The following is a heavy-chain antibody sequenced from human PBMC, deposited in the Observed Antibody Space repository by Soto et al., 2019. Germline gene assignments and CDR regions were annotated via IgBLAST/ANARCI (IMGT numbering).Heavy chain of an antibody. D-gene: IGHD1-26*01. V-gene: IGHV1-18*04. Sequence: QVQLVQSGAEVKKPGASVKVSCKASGYNFMRYGFTWVRQAPGQGLDWMGWINVDNGETKYPQKIQGRVTMTTDTSTSTVDMELRSLTSDDTAVYYCARWISGGYSDWFDPWGHGTLVTVSS. J-gene: IGHJ5*02. CDR2: INVDNGET. CDR1: GYNFMRYG. CDR3: ARWISGGYSDWFDP.